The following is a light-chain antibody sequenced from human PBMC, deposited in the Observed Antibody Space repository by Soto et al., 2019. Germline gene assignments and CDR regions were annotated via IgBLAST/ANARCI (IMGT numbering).Light chain of an antibody. CDR1: XXDVGGYNY. J-gene: IGLJ2*01. Sequence: QSALTQPPSASGSPGQSVTISCTGXXXDVGGYNYVSWYQQHPGKAPKLMISEVSKRPSGVPDRFSGSKSGNTASLTVSWLQAEDEADYYCSSFAGNNNLVFGGGTKLTVL. V-gene: IGLV2-8*01. CDR3: SSFAGNNNLV. CDR2: EVS.